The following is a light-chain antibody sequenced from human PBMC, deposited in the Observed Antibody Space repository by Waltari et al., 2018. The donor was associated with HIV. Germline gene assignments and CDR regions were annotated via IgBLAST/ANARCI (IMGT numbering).Light chain of an antibody. Sequence: EIVLTQSPGTLSLSPGERGTLSCRASQRVSSSYLAWYQQKPGQAPRLLIYGASSRATGIPDRFSGSGYGTDFTLSISGLEPEDFAVYYCQHFGSSHLTFGGGTKVEIK. J-gene: IGKJ4*01. CDR1: QRVSSSY. V-gene: IGKV3-20*01. CDR3: QHFGSSHLT. CDR2: GAS.